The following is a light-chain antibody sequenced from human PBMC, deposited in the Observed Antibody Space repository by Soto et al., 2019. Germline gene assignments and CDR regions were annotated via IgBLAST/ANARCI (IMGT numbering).Light chain of an antibody. J-gene: IGKJ1*01. Sequence: EIVLTQSPGTLSLSPGERATLSCRASQTVTSDLLAWYQQRPGQAPRLVIYGASSRATGIPDRFSGSGSGTDFTLTVSRLEPEDFAMYYCQQYGSSPRTFGQGTKVEIK. CDR2: GAS. CDR1: QTVTSDL. V-gene: IGKV3-20*01. CDR3: QQYGSSPRT.